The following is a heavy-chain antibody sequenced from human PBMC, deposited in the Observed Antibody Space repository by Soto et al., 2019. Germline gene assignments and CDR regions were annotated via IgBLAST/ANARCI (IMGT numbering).Heavy chain of an antibody. J-gene: IGHJ6*02. CDR1: GGSISSSNW. CDR3: ARDLGEYRSSSPYYGMDV. V-gene: IGHV4-4*02. Sequence: QVQLQESGPGLVKPSGTLSLTCAVSGGSISSSNWWSWVRQPPGKGLEWIGEIYHSGSTNYNPSXKSRITVSVDXXKXQXXLTLSSGTAAATAVYYCARDLGEYRSSSPYYGMDVWCQGTTVTVTS. CDR2: IYHSGST. D-gene: IGHD6-6*01.